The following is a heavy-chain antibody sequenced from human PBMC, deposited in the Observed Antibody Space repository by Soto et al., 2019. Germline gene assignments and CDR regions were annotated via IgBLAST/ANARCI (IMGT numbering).Heavy chain of an antibody. Sequence: GASVKVSCKASGYTFTSYGISWVRQAPGQGLEWMGWISAYNGNTNYAQKLQGRVTMTTDTSTSTAYMELRSLRSDDTAVYYCARDVGSIRFLEWLFAPVLDVWGQGTTVTVSS. J-gene: IGHJ6*02. CDR1: GYTFTSYG. CDR2: ISAYNGNT. V-gene: IGHV1-18*04. D-gene: IGHD3-3*01. CDR3: ARDVGSIRFLEWLFAPVLDV.